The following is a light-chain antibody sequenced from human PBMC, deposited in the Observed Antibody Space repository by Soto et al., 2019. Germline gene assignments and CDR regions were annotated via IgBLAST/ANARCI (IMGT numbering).Light chain of an antibody. CDR3: QQYNNWPRYT. Sequence: EIELTQSPGTLSVSPGERATLSCRATHSVSGSLAWYQQKPSRPPRILIHSASTRATGIPARFSGSWSGSDFTLTISSLQSEDFAVYYWQQYNNWPRYTFGQGTRLEIK. CDR1: HSVSGS. CDR2: SAS. V-gene: IGKV3-15*01. J-gene: IGKJ2*01.